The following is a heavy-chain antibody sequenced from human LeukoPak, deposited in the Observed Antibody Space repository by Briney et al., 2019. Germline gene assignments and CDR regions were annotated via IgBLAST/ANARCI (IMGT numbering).Heavy chain of an antibody. J-gene: IGHJ4*02. CDR1: GYSISNGYY. CDR2: IYHSGST. Sequence: SETLSLTCTVSGYSISNGYYWGWIRQPPGKGLEWIGNIYHSGSTYYNPSLKSRVTISVDTSKNQFSLKLSSVTAVDTAVYYCARELLSGDPSIGNWGQGTLVTVSS. D-gene: IGHD7-27*01. CDR3: ARELLSGDPSIGN. V-gene: IGHV4-38-2*02.